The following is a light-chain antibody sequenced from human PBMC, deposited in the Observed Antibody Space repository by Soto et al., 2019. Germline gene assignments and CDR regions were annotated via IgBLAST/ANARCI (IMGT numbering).Light chain of an antibody. J-gene: IGKJ1*01. Sequence: DIQMTQSPSTLSGSVGDRVTITCRASQTISSWLAWYQQKPGKAPKLLIYKASTLKSGVQSRFSGSGSGTEITLTISSLQPDDFATYYCQHYISYSAAFGQGTKVDI. CDR2: KAS. CDR1: QTISSW. V-gene: IGKV1-5*03. CDR3: QHYISYSAA.